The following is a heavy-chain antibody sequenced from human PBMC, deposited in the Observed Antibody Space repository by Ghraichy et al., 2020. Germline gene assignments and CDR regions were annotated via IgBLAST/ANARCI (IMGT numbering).Heavy chain of an antibody. V-gene: IGHV4-39*01. Sequence: SETLSLTCTVSGGSISSSSYYWGWIRQPPGKGLEWIGSIYYSGSTYYNPSLKSRVTIAVDTSENQFSLTPSSVTAADTAVYYWARRWKFGAAARLKEGGMDVWGQGTTVTVSS. CDR1: GGSISSSSYY. J-gene: IGHJ6*02. D-gene: IGHD6-13*01. CDR2: IYYSGST. CDR3: ARRWKFGAAARLKEGGMDV.